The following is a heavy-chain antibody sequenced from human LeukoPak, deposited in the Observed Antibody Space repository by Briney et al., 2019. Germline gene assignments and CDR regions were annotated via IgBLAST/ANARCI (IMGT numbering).Heavy chain of an antibody. D-gene: IGHD3-10*01. CDR3: AKGSGITLVRYLDY. V-gene: IGHV3-9*01. Sequence: PGRSLRLSCAASGFTFDDYAMHWVRQPPGKGLEWVSGISWNSETPAYADSVKGRFTISRDNAKNSLYLQMNSLRADDTALYYCAKGSGITLVRYLDYWGQGTLVTVSS. J-gene: IGHJ4*02. CDR1: GFTFDDYA. CDR2: ISWNSETP.